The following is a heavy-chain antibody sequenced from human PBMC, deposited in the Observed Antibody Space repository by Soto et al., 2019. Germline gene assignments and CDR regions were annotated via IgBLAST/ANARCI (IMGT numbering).Heavy chain of an antibody. CDR2: ISATGDIR. Sequence: PGGSLRLSCAASGFTFSSYAMSWVRQAPGKGLEWVSGISATGDIRYYADSVKGRFIISRDSSKNTLYLQMNSLRAEDTAVYYCAKAGMVDTAMEDAFDIWGQGTMVTVSS. D-gene: IGHD5-18*01. V-gene: IGHV3-23*01. CDR1: GFTFSSYA. J-gene: IGHJ3*02. CDR3: AKAGMVDTAMEDAFDI.